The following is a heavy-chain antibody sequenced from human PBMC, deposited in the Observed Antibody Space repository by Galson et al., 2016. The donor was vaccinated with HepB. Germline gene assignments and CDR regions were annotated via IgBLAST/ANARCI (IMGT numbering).Heavy chain of an antibody. Sequence: SLRLSCAASGFTVSNNYMNWFRQAPGRGLEWVSHITRDRITYYADSVKGRFTISRDNVKNSVFLQMNSLRNGDTAVYYCATEIRITVNRMIDQKSGRDVWGQGTTVTVSS. V-gene: IGHV3-69-1*01. J-gene: IGHJ6*02. CDR3: ATEIRITVNRMIDQKSGRDV. D-gene: IGHD1-14*01. CDR2: ITRDRIT. CDR1: GFTVSNNY.